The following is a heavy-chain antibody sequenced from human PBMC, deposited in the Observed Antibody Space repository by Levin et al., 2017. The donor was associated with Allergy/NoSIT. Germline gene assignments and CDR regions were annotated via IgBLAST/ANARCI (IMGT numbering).Heavy chain of an antibody. CDR3: ARFGRGMDV. D-gene: IGHD3-10*01. CDR1: GGSISSYY. V-gene: IGHV4-59*01. J-gene: IGHJ6*02. CDR2: FYYSGST. Sequence: SETLSLTCTVSGGSISSYYWSWIRQPPGKGLEWIGYFYYSGSTNYNPSFKSRVTISADTSKNQFSLNLTSVTAADTAVYYCARFGRGMDVWGQGTTVTVPS.